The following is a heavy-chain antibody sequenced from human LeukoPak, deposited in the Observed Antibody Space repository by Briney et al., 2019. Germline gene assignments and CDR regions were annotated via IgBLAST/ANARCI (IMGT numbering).Heavy chain of an antibody. CDR3: ARSTDGYSGNYYSG. Sequence: ASVKVSCKASENIFTTYYLHWVRQAPRHALEWMGIINPRSGSTTYAQKFQGRVSMTRDTSTSTVYMQLSSLRSDDTAVYYCARSTDGYSGNYYSGWGPGTTVIVSS. V-gene: IGHV1-46*01. CDR2: INPRSGST. CDR1: ENIFTTYY. D-gene: IGHD1-26*01. J-gene: IGHJ6*02.